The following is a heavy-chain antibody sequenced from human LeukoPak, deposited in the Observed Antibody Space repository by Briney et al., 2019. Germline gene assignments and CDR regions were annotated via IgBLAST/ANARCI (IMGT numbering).Heavy chain of an antibody. CDR2: IRYDGSNK. CDR1: GFTFSSYA. CDR3: AKIATTVTTGWFDP. J-gene: IGHJ5*02. V-gene: IGHV3-30*02. D-gene: IGHD4-17*01. Sequence: GGSLRLSCAASGFTFSSYAMSWVRQAPGKGLEWVPFIRYDGSNKYYADSVKGRFTISRDNSKNTLYLQMNSLRAENMAVYYCAKIATTVTTGWFDPRVQATQVTLSS.